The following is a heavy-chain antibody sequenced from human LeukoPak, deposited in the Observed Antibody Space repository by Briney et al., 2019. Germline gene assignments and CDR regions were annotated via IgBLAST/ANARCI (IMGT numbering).Heavy chain of an antibody. V-gene: IGHV4-59*01. CDR2: IYYSGST. CDR1: GGSISSYY. CDR3: ASAERLRRAFDI. D-gene: IGHD3-3*01. Sequence: PSETLSLTCTVSGGSISSYYWSWIRQPPGKGLEWIGYIYYSGSTNYNPSPKSRVTISVDTSKNQFSLKLSSVTAADTAVYYCASAERLRRAFDIWGQGTMVTVSS. J-gene: IGHJ3*02.